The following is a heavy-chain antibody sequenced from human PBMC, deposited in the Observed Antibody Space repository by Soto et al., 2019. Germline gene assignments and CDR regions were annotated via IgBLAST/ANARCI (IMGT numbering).Heavy chain of an antibody. D-gene: IGHD5-12*01. CDR3: ARDLGGYVHLWDKSNY. CDR1: GFRFSGFA. V-gene: IGHV3-30*04. J-gene: IGHJ4*02. Sequence: ESGGGVVQPGASLRLSCVASGFRFSGFAMHWVRQAPGKGLEWVAAISFDGSEKFYVDSVKGRFSISRDDFHSTVFLQMDSLRPEDTGVYYCARDLGGYVHLWDKSNYWGQGTLLNVSS. CDR2: ISFDGSEK.